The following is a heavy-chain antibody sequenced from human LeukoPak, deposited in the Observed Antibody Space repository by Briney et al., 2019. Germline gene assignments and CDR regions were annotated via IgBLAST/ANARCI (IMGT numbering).Heavy chain of an antibody. CDR3: AKDEVFYSAWYFEY. D-gene: IGHD6-19*01. CDR2: IRSDGSIK. V-gene: IGHV3-30*02. CDR1: GITFTTYS. J-gene: IGHJ4*02. Sequence: GGSLRLSCVASGITFTTYSMNWVRQAPGKGLEWVAFIRSDGSIKYYTESVKGRFTISRDNSKNTLYLQMNSLRPEDTAMYYCAKDEVFYSAWYFEYWGQGTLVTVSS.